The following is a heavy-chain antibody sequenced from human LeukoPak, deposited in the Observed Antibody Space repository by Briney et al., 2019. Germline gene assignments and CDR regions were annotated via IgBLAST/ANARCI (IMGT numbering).Heavy chain of an antibody. CDR3: AREYSTGFDP. D-gene: IGHD2-15*01. V-gene: IGHV3-7*01. CDR2: IKEDGSEK. J-gene: IGHJ5*02. CDR1: GFTFSSYW. Sequence: GGSLRLSSAASGFTFSSYWMTWVRQAPGKGLEWVANIKEDGSEKYYVDSVKGRFTISRDNAKNTPYLQMNSLRAEDTAVYYCAREYSTGFDPWGQGTLVTVSS.